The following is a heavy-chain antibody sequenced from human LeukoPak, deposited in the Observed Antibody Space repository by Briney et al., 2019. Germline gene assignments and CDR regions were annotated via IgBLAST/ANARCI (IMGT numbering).Heavy chain of an antibody. CDR1: GFTFDDYG. D-gene: IGHD3-22*01. CDR2: INWNGGST. Sequence: GGSLRLSCAASGFTFDDYGMSWVRQAPGKGLEWVSGINWNGGSTGYADSVKGRFTISRDNAKNSLYLQMNSLRAEDTAVYYCARDKPDDYDSSGYYNYWGQGTLVTVSS. J-gene: IGHJ4*02. V-gene: IGHV3-20*04. CDR3: ARDKPDDYDSSGYYNY.